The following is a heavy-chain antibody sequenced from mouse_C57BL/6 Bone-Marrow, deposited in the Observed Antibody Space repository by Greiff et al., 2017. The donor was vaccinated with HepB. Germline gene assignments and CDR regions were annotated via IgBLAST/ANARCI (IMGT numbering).Heavy chain of an antibody. CDR1: GYTFTSYW. CDR3: AREYYYFDY. J-gene: IGHJ2*01. CDR2: ICPGSGST. V-gene: IGHV1-55*01. D-gene: IGHD5-2*01. Sequence: VQLQQPGAELVKPGASVKMSCKASGYTFTSYWITWVKQRPGQGLEWIGDICPGSGSTNYNEKFKSKATLTVDTSSSTAYMLLSSLTSEDSAVYYWAREYYYFDYWGQGTTLTVSS.